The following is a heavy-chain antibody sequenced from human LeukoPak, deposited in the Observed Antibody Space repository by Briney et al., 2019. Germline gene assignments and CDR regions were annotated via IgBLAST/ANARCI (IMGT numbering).Heavy chain of an antibody. CDR3: ARSQSAVTNLFYFDY. J-gene: IGHJ4*02. CDR2: IYYSGST. Sequence: SETLSLTCTASGGSIGSTNCYWGWIRQPPGKGLEWIGIIYYSGSTYHNPSLKSRVTISVDTSKDQFSLKLTSVTAADTAVYYCARSQSAVTNLFYFDYWARECWSPSPQ. D-gene: IGHD4-17*01. V-gene: IGHV4-39*01. CDR1: GGSIGSTNCY.